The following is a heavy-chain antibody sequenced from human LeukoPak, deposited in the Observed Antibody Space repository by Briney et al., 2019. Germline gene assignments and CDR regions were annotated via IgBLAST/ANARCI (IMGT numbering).Heavy chain of an antibody. CDR3: ARLRDIGYEA. J-gene: IGHJ5*02. CDR2: IYYSGSA. D-gene: IGHD5-12*01. V-gene: IGHV4-39*01. CDR1: GRSISSTSYY. Sequence: SSETLSLTCTVSGRSISSTSYYWDWLRRPPGKGLAWIGSIYYSGSANYHPSLKSRVTISVDTSKNQFSLKLSSVPAADTAVYYGARLRDIGYEAWGQGTLVTVSS.